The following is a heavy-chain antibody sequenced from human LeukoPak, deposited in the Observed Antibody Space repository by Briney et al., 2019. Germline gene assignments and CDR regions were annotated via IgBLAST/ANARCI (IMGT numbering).Heavy chain of an antibody. Sequence: ASVKASCKASGYTFTSYGISWVRQAPGQGLEWMGWISAYNGSTNYAQKLQGRVTMTTDTSTSTAYMELRSLRSDDTAVYYCARDPYDSSGYYWEPTPHDAFDIWGQGTMVTVSS. D-gene: IGHD3-22*01. J-gene: IGHJ3*02. CDR1: GYTFTSYG. CDR2: ISAYNGST. CDR3: ARDPYDSSGYYWEPTPHDAFDI. V-gene: IGHV1-18*01.